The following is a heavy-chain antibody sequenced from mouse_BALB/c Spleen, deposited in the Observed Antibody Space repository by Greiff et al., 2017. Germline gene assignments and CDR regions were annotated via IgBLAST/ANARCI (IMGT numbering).Heavy chain of an antibody. CDR3: VRDYYLFAY. CDR2: IWTGGGT. D-gene: IGHD1-1*01. V-gene: IGHV2-9-2*01. J-gene: IGHJ3*01. Sequence: VQVVESGPGLVAPSQSLSITCTVSGFSLTSYDISWIRQPPGKGLEWLGVIWTGGGTNYNSAFMSRLSISKDNSKSQVFLKMNSLQTDDTAIYYCVRDYYLFAYWGQGTLVTVSA. CDR1: GFSLTSYD.